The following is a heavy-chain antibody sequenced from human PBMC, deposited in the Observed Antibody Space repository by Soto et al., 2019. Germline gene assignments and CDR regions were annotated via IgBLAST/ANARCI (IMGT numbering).Heavy chain of an antibody. CDR3: ARVSDYGDTDYYYGMDV. V-gene: IGHV1-18*01. Sequence: ASVKVSCKASGYTFTSYGISWVRQAPGQGLEWMGWISAYNGNTNYAQKLQGRVTMTTDTSTSTAYMELRSLRSDDTAVYYCARVSDYGDTDYYYGMDVWGQGTTVTVSS. J-gene: IGHJ6*02. CDR1: GYTFTSYG. D-gene: IGHD4-17*01. CDR2: ISAYNGNT.